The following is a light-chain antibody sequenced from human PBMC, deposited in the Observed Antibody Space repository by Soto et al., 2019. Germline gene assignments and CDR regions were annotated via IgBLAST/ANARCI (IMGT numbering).Light chain of an antibody. CDR3: QQYGSSPTT. CDR1: RSVSNNY. J-gene: IGKJ1*01. CDR2: GAS. V-gene: IGKV3-20*01. Sequence: EIVLTQSPGTLSLSPGERVTLSCRASRSVSNNYVAWYQQKPGQAPRRLIFGASFRATGIPDRFSGSGSGTDFTLTISRLEPEDFAVYYCQQYGSSPTTFGQGTKVDIK.